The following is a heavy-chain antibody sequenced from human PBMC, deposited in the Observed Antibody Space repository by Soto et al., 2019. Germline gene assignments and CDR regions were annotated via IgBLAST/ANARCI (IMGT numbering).Heavy chain of an antibody. V-gene: IGHV1-46*03. CDR1: GYTFTSYY. Sequence: ASVKVSCKASGYTFTSYYMHWVRQAPGQGLEWMGIINPSGGSTSYAQKFQGRVTMTRDTSTSTVYMELSSLRSEDTAVYYCARGICSSTSCYVAQNWFDPWGQGTLVTVSS. D-gene: IGHD2-2*01. J-gene: IGHJ5*02. CDR2: INPSGGST. CDR3: ARGICSSTSCYVAQNWFDP.